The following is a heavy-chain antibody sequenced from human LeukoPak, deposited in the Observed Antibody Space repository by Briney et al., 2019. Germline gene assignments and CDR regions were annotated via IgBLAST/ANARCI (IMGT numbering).Heavy chain of an antibody. J-gene: IGHJ4*02. CDR1: GFTFISYA. CDR2: ISASGGST. CDR3: AKDAGDPTY. D-gene: IGHD2-21*02. Sequence: GGSLRLSCAASGFTFISYAITWVRQAPGKGLEWGAAISASGGSTYYADSVKGRFTISRDNSKNTLFLQMNSLRAEDTAVYYCAKDAGDPTYWGEGTLVTVSS. V-gene: IGHV3-23*01.